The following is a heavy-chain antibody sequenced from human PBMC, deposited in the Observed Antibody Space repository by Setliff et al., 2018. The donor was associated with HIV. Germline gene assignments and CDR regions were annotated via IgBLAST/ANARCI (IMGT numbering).Heavy chain of an antibody. CDR3: AIDVIGGWLRPMPDY. V-gene: IGHV1-69*13. CDR2: ITPIFGTA. Sequence: SVKVSCKASGGTFTGYAISWVRQAPGQGLEWMGGITPIFGTANYAQKFQGRVTITADESTSTAYLELRRLRSEDTAVYYCAIDVIGGWLRPMPDYWGQGTQVTVSS. J-gene: IGHJ4*02. CDR1: GGTFTGYA. D-gene: IGHD5-12*01.